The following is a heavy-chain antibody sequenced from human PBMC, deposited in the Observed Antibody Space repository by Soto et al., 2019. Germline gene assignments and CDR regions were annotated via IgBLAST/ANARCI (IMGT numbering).Heavy chain of an antibody. CDR3: ATAGDRGGRTKFMY. Sequence: SLRLSCAVSGFTFDDNAMHWVRQAPEKGLEWVSGINWKSDIGYADSVKGRFTISRDNAENSLYLQMTSLRADDTAFYSCATAGDRGGRTKFMYWGQGTQVTVSS. CDR1: GFTFDDNA. V-gene: IGHV3-9*01. CDR2: INWKSDI. D-gene: IGHD2-15*01. J-gene: IGHJ4*02.